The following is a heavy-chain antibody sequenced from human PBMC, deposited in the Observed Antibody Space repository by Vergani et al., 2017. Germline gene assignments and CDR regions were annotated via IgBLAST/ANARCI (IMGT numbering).Heavy chain of an antibody. CDR3: TRSECSGTTCYGHYFDL. D-gene: IGHD2-15*01. CDR1: GFTFSSYA. V-gene: IGHV3-23*04. Sequence: EVHLVESGGGLVQPGGSLRLSCAASGFTFSSYAMSWVRQAPGKGLEWVSAISGSGGSTYYADSVKGRFTISRDTSRNAVHLQMNILRVEDTGVYYCTRSECSGTTCYGHYFDLWGHGILVTVSS. J-gene: IGHJ4*01. CDR2: ISGSGGST.